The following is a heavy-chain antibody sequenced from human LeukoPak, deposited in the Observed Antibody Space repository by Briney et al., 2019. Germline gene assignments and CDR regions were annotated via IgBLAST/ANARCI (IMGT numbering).Heavy chain of an antibody. Sequence: GGSLRLSCAASGFTFSDYYINWIRQAPGKGLEWVSYISSSGSTIYYADSVKGRFTISRDNAKNSLYLQMNSLRAEDTAVYFCARDDPSAATTFDIWGQGTMVTVSS. CDR3: ARDDPSAATTFDI. J-gene: IGHJ3*02. CDR1: GFTFSDYY. V-gene: IGHV3-11*04. CDR2: ISSSGSTI. D-gene: IGHD2-15*01.